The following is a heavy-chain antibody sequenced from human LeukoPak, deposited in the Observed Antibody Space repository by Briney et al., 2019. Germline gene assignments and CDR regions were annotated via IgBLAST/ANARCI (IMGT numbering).Heavy chain of an antibody. CDR2: ISSSSSYI. V-gene: IGHV3-21*01. CDR1: GFTFSSYS. CDR3: AKVGRRFLEWYCDY. D-gene: IGHD3-3*01. Sequence: PGGSLRLSCAASGFTFSSYSMNWVRQAPGKGLEWVSSISSSSSYIYYADSVKGRFTISRDNAKNSLYLQMNSLRAEDTAVYYCAKVGRRFLEWYCDYWGQGTLVTVSS. J-gene: IGHJ4*02.